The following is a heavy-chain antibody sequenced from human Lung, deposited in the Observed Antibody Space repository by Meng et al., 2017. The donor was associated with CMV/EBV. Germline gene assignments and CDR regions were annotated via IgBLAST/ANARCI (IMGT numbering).Heavy chain of an antibody. CDR2: ISAYNGNT. D-gene: IGHD3-22*01. CDR3: ARNTYYYDSSGYYTDY. V-gene: IGHV1-18*01. J-gene: IGHJ4*02. CDR1: GYTFTSYG. Sequence: ASVKVSCKASGYTFTSYGISWVRQAPGQGLEWMGWISAYNGNTNYAQKLQGRVTMTTDTSTSTAYMELRSLRSDDTAVYYCARNTYYYDSSGYYTDYWCQGTLVXVSS.